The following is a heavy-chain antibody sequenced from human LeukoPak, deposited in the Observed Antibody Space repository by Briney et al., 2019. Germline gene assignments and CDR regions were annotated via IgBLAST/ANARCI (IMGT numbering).Heavy chain of an antibody. D-gene: IGHD4-11*01. Sequence: SEALSLTCTVSGGSISSYYWSWIRQPPGKGLEWIGYIYYSGSTNYNPSLKSRVTISVDTSKNQFSLKLSSVTAADTAVYYCARDYYSRFDPWGQGTLVTVSS. V-gene: IGHV4-59*01. J-gene: IGHJ5*02. CDR3: ARDYYSRFDP. CDR1: GGSISSYY. CDR2: IYYSGST.